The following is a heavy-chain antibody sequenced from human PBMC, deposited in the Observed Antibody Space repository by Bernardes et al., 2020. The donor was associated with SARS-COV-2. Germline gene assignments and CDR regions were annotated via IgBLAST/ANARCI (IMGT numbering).Heavy chain of an antibody. V-gene: IGHV1-8*01. D-gene: IGHD4-17*01. CDR1: GYTFTTYD. Sequence: ASVKVSCKASGYTFTTYDINWVRQATGQGLEWMGWMNPHSGNTGYEQKFQGRVTMNRNTSISTAYMELSSLRSEDTGVYYCARQGDYGHAFDIWGQGTMVTVSS. CDR3: ARQGDYGHAFDI. J-gene: IGHJ3*02. CDR2: MNPHSGNT.